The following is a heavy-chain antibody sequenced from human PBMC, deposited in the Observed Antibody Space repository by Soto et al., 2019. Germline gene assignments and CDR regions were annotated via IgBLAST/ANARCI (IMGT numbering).Heavy chain of an antibody. V-gene: IGHV3-30*18. Sequence: GGSRRLSCAASGFTFSSYGMHWVRQAPGKGLEWVAVISYDGSNKYYADSVKGRFTISRDNSKNTLYLQMNSLRAEDTAVYYCAKDVVVGATTGLGDYYYYYGKDVWGQGTTVTVSS. CDR2: ISYDGSNK. CDR1: GFTFSSYG. D-gene: IGHD1-26*01. CDR3: AKDVVVGATTGLGDYYYYYGKDV. J-gene: IGHJ6*02.